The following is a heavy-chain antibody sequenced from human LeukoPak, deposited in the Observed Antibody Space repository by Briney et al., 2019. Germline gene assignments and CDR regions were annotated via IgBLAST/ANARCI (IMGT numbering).Heavy chain of an antibody. CDR1: GFPFGGFA. Sequence: PGGSLRLSCAASGFPFGGFAMAWVRQTPGKGLEWVSGILHSGSSSFYADSVKGRFTISRDNAKNTLYLQMNSLRTDDTAIYFCAKDLNFGDGRWAFAPWGQGTLVTVP. J-gene: IGHJ5*02. CDR3: AKDLNFGDGRWAFAP. CDR2: ILHSGSSS. D-gene: IGHD4-17*01. V-gene: IGHV3-23*01.